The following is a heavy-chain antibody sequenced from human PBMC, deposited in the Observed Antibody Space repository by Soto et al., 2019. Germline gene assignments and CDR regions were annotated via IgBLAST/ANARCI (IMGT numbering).Heavy chain of an antibody. CDR1: GGLICHNY. V-gene: IGHV4-59*08. CDR3: ARLAPSIPAAIVDH. CDR2: IYYTGST. D-gene: IGHD2-2*02. Sequence: PSETLYLTSTVPGGLICHNYWLWIRKTPGRGLEWIGYIYYTGSTNYDPSFKGRVTISLDTSKNQFSLKLNSVTAADTAVYYCARLAPSIPAAIVDHWGQGTLVTV. J-gene: IGHJ4*02.